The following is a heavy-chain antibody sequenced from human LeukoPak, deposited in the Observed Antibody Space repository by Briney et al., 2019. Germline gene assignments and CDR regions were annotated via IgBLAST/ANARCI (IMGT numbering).Heavy chain of an antibody. V-gene: IGHV3-23*01. CDR1: GFTFSSYA. J-gene: IGHJ4*02. Sequence: PGGSLRLSCAASGFTFSSYAMSWVRQAPGKGLEWVSAISGSGGSTYYADSVKGRFTISRDNSKNTLYLQMNSLRAEDTAVYYCVKSPRGGNLLWDYWGQGTLVTVSS. CDR2: ISGSGGST. CDR3: VKSPRGGNLLWDY. D-gene: IGHD4-23*01.